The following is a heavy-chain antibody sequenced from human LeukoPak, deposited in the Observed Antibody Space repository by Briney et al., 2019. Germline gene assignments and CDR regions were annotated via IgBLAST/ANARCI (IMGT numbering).Heavy chain of an antibody. D-gene: IGHD3-22*01. J-gene: IGHJ5*02. CDR3: ARDVHPDYYDSSGYYRRLYNWFDP. V-gene: IGHV1-18*01. CDR1: GYTFTSYG. Sequence: ASVKVSCKASGYTFTSYGISWVRQAPGQGLEWMGWISAYNGNTNYAQKLQGRVTMTTDTSTSTAYMELRSLRSDDTAVYYCARDVHPDYYDSSGYYRRLYNWFDPWGQGTLVTVSS. CDR2: ISAYNGNT.